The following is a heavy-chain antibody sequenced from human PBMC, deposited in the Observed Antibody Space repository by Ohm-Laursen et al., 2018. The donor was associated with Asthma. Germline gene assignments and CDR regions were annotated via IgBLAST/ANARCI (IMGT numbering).Heavy chain of an antibody. D-gene: IGHD5-24*01. CDR3: ARGSLEGLQ. CDR2: IFPDGRQT. J-gene: IGHJ4*02. V-gene: IGHV3-74*01. CDR1: GFTFSSYG. Sequence: GSLRLSCTASGFTFSSYGMHWVRQRPGGGLDWVSHIFPDGRQTNYADSVKGRFTISRDDAENTLYLQMNSLRADDSAVYYCARGSLEGLQWGQGTLVTVSS.